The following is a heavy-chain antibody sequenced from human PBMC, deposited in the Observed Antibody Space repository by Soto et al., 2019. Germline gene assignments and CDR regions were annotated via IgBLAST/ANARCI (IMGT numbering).Heavy chain of an antibody. J-gene: IGHJ6*02. Sequence: EVQVLESGGGLVQPGGSRRLSCAASGFTFSIYAMSWGRQAPGKGLEWVSAISDSGRTYYADSVKGRFTISRDNSKNTVFLQMSSLRADDTAVYYCATRTYSGVLDGHPDVDDWGQGTTVTVSS. D-gene: IGHD1-26*01. CDR1: GFTFSIYA. CDR2: ISDSGRT. V-gene: IGHV3-23*01. CDR3: ATRTYSGVLDGHPDVDD.